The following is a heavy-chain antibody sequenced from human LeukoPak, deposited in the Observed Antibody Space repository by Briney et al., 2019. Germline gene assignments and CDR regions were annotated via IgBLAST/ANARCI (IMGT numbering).Heavy chain of an antibody. J-gene: IGHJ4*02. CDR1: GYTFTSYG. V-gene: IGHV1-18*01. CDR3: ARDSDYGGNSDY. CDR2: ISAYNGNT. D-gene: IGHD4-23*01. Sequence: GASVRVSCKASGYTFTSYGISWVRQAPGQGLEWMGWISAYNGNTNYAQKLQGRVTMTADTSTSTAYMELRSLRSDDTAVYYCARDSDYGGNSDYWGQGTLVTVSS.